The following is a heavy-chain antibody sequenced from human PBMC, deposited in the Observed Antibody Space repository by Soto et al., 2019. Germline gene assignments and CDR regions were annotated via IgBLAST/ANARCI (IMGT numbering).Heavy chain of an antibody. CDR1: GGSISSYY. Sequence: SETLSLTCTVSGGSISSYYWSWIRQPPGKGLEWIGYIYYSGSTNYNPSLKSRVTISVDTSKNQFSLKLSSVTAADTAVYYCARLGPYDSSGSNWFDPWGQGTLVTVSS. CDR2: IYYSGST. CDR3: ARLGPYDSSGSNWFDP. V-gene: IGHV4-59*01. D-gene: IGHD3-22*01. J-gene: IGHJ5*02.